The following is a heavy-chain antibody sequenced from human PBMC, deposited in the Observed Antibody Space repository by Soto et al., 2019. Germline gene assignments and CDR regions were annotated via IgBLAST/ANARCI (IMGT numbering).Heavy chain of an antibody. CDR3: ARDRHSSGWYRVHYYYYGMDV. CDR2: ISYDGSNK. CDR1: GFTFSSYA. J-gene: IGHJ6*02. Sequence: GGSLRLSCAASGFTFSSYAMHWVRQAPGKGLEWVAVISYDGSNKYYADSVKGRFTISRDNSKNTLYLQMNSLRAEDTAVYYCARDRHSSGWYRVHYYYYGMDVWGQGTTVTVSS. D-gene: IGHD6-19*01. V-gene: IGHV3-30-3*01.